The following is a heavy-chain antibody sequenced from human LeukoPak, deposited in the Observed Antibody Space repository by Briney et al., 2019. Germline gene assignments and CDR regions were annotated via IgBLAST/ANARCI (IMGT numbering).Heavy chain of an antibody. D-gene: IGHD3-10*01. Sequence: PGGSLRLSCAASGFTFSSYRMNWVRQAPGKGLEWVAFIRYDGSNKYYADSVKGRFTISRDNSKNTLYLQMNSLRAEDTAVYYCAKSNYYGSGSLHPDAFDIWGQGTMVTVSS. CDR3: AKSNYYGSGSLHPDAFDI. CDR2: IRYDGSNK. V-gene: IGHV3-30*02. J-gene: IGHJ3*02. CDR1: GFTFSSYR.